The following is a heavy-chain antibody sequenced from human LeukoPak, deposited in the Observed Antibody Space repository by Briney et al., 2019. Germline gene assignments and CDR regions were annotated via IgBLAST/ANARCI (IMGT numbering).Heavy chain of an antibody. Sequence: PGGSLRLSCAASGFMFSSYAMSWVRQAPGKGLEWVSAISGSGDRTYYADSVKGRFTISRDNSKNTLYLQMNSLRAEDTAVYYCAKGGGFGELLQPFDHWGQGTLVTVSS. CDR1: GFMFSSYA. CDR2: ISGSGDRT. D-gene: IGHD3-10*01. V-gene: IGHV3-23*01. CDR3: AKGGGFGELLQPFDH. J-gene: IGHJ4*02.